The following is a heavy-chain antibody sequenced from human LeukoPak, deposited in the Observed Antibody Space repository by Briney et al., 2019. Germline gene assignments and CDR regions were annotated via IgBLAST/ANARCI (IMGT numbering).Heavy chain of an antibody. D-gene: IGHD3-10*01. J-gene: IGHJ4*02. CDR1: GFTFSSYG. Sequence: PGRSLRLSCAASGFTFSSYGMHWARQAPGKGLEWVAVISYDGSNKYYADSVKGRFTISRDNSKNTLYLQMNSLRAEDTAVYYCAKGPKGGYYGSGSYSQNFDYWGQGTLVTVSS. CDR2: ISYDGSNK. CDR3: AKGPKGGYYGSGSYSQNFDY. V-gene: IGHV3-30*18.